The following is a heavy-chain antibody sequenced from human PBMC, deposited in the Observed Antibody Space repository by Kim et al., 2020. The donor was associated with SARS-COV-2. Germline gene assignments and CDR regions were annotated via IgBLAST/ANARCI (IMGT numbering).Heavy chain of an antibody. J-gene: IGHJ6*02. CDR3: ARAATGELRGMDV. Sequence: SQTLSLTCVISGDSVSSSSAAWSWIRQSPSRGLEWLGRTYYRSTWYNDYAVSVKSRITINPDTSKSQFSLQLNSVTPEDTAVYYCARAATGELRGMDVWGQGTTVTVSS. D-gene: IGHD1-7*01. V-gene: IGHV6-1*01. CDR1: GDSVSSSSAA. CDR2: TYYRSTWYN.